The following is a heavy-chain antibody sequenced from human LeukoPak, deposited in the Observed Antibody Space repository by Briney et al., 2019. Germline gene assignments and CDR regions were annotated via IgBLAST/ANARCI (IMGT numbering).Heavy chain of an antibody. CDR1: GFTFSSYS. D-gene: IGHD1-26*01. CDR3: TTISGIVGATIAFDI. Sequence: GGSLRLSCAASGFTFSSYSMNWVRQAPGKGLEWVGRIKSKTDGGTTDYAAPVKGRFTISRDDSKNTLYLQMNSLKTEDTAVYYCTTISGIVGATIAFDIWGQGTMVTVSS. CDR2: IKSKTDGGTT. V-gene: IGHV3-15*01. J-gene: IGHJ3*02.